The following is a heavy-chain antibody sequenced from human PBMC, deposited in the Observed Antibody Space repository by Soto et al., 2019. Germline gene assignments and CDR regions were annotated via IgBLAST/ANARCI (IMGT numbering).Heavy chain of an antibody. J-gene: IGHJ4*02. CDR3: ARVPDLDYCSRTSCLYYFDY. CDR2: INSNGDST. V-gene: IGHV3-23*01. Sequence: EVQLLESGGGLVQPGGSLRLSCVASGFTFSRYVMSWVRQAPGKGLEWVSTINSNGDSTYYADSVKGRFTISRDNSKTSLYLQMNSLIAEDTAVYYCARVPDLDYCSRTSCLYYFDYWGQGALVTVSS. CDR1: GFTFSRYV. D-gene: IGHD2-2*01.